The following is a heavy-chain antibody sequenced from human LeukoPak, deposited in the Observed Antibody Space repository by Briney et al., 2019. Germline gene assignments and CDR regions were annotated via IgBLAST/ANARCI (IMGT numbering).Heavy chain of an antibody. CDR3: ARVVSGYDYLDY. D-gene: IGHD5-12*01. CDR1: VGSICSSNW. J-gene: IGHJ4*02. CDR2: IYHSGST. Sequence: PSETLSLTCAVSVGSICSSNWWSWVRQPAGKGLEGIGEIYHSGSTNYNPSLKSRVTISVDKSKNRFSLKLSSVTAADTAVYYCARVVSGYDYLDYWGQGTLVTVSS. V-gene: IGHV4-4*02.